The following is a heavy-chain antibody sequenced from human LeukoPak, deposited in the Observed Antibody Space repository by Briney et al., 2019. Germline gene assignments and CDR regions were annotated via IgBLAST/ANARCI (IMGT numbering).Heavy chain of an antibody. CDR3: ARSAYYDHYYMDV. CDR2: IWYDGSHK. CDR1: GFTFNSYG. J-gene: IGHJ6*03. Sequence: QPGRSLRLSCAASGFTFNSYGMHWVRQAPGKGLEWVAVIWYDGSHKYYTDSVKGRFTISRHNSKNTLYLQMNSLRGEDTAVYYCARSAYYDHYYMDVWGKGTTVTVSS. V-gene: IGHV3-33*01.